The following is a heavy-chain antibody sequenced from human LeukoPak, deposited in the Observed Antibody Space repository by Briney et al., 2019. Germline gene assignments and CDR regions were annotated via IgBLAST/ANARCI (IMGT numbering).Heavy chain of an antibody. CDR1: GYTFTSYD. CDR3: ARGHDYGDYLLYYYYYYDMDV. D-gene: IGHD4-17*01. CDR2: MNPNSGNT. V-gene: IGHV1-8*01. J-gene: IGHJ6*03. Sequence: GASVKVSCKASGYTFTSYDINWVRQATGHGLEWMGWMNPNSGNTGYAQKFQGRVTMTRNTSISTAYMELSSLRSEDTAVYYCARGHDYGDYLLYYYYYYDMDVWGKGTTVTVSS.